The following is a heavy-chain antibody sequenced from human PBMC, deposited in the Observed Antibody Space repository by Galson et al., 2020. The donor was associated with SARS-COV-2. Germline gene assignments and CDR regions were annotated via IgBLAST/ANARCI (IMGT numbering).Heavy chain of an antibody. CDR3: ARAYDFWSGYYFDAFDI. D-gene: IGHD3-3*01. J-gene: IGHJ3*02. CDR2: INPSGGST. Sequence: ASVKVSCKASGYTFTSYYMHWVRQAPGQGLEWMGIINPSGGSTSYAQKFQGRVTMTRDTSTSTVYMELSSLRSEDTAVYYCARAYDFWSGYYFDAFDIWGQGTMVTVSS. V-gene: IGHV1-46*01. CDR1: GYTFTSYY.